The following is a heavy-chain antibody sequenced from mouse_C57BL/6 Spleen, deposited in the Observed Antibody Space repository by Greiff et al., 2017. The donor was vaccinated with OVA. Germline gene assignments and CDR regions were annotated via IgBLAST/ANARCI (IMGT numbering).Heavy chain of an antibody. CDR1: GFTFSSYA. CDR2: ISSGGDYI. J-gene: IGHJ4*01. CDR3: TREAARRYAMDY. V-gene: IGHV5-9-1*02. Sequence: EVQRVESGAGLVKPGGSLKLSCAASGFTFSSYAMSWVRQTPEKRLEWVAYISSGGDYIYYADTVKGRFTISRDNARNTLYLQMSSLKSEDTAMYYCTREAARRYAMDYWGQGTSVTVSS.